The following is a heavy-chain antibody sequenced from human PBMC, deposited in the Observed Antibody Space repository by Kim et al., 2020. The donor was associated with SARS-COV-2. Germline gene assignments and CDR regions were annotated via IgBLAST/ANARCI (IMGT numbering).Heavy chain of an antibody. V-gene: IGHV3-43*01. Sequence: DSVKGRFTISRDNSKNSLYLQMNSLRTEDTALYYCAKEGSKDYYYYDMDVWGKGTTVTVAS. D-gene: IGHD2-15*01. J-gene: IGHJ6*03. CDR3: AKEGSKDYYYYDMDV.